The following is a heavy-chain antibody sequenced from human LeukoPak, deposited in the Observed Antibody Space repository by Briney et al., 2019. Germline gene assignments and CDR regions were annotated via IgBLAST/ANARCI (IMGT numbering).Heavy chain of an antibody. CDR3: AKHINVKAVADFQH. V-gene: IGHV3-23*01. Sequence: GGSLRLSCAASGFTFSSYAMSWVRQAPGKGLXXXXAISGSGGSTYYADSVKGRFTISRDNSKNTLYLQMNSLRAEDTAVYYCAKHINVKAVADFQHWGQGTLVTVSS. J-gene: IGHJ1*01. CDR1: GFTFSSYA. D-gene: IGHD6-19*01. CDR2: ISGSGGST.